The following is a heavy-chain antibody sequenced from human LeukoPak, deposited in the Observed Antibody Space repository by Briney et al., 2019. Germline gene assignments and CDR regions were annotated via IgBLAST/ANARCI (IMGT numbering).Heavy chain of an antibody. J-gene: IGHJ4*02. CDR3: ARGRSGYIFLDY. V-gene: IGHV1-69*06. Sequence: SVKVSCKASGGTFSNYAISRVRQAPGQGLEWMGEIIPIFGTTNYAQKFQGRVTITADKSTSTAYMELNSLRSEDTAVYYCARGRSGYIFLDYWGQGTLVTVSS. CDR2: IIPIFGTT. D-gene: IGHD5-12*01. CDR1: GGTFSNYA.